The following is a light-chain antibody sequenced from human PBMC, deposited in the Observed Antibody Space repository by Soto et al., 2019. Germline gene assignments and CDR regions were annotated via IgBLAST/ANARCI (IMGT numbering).Light chain of an antibody. CDR1: SSNIGANI. Sequence: QSVLTQPPSVSEAPGQRVTISCSGSSSNIGANIVNWYQQFPGTAPKLLIYSNDQRPSGVPDRFSASKSGTSASLAISGLQPEDEAQYYCAAWEDSLIGLGVVFGGGTQLTVL. CDR2: SND. CDR3: AAWEDSLIGLGVV. V-gene: IGLV1-44*01. J-gene: IGLJ2*01.